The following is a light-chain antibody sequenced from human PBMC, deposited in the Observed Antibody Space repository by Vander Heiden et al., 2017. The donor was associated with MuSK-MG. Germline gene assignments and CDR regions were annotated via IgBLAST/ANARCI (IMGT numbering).Light chain of an antibody. V-gene: IGKV3-11*01. J-gene: IGKJ2*01. CDR1: QSLICTS. CDR2: DTS. Sequence: VLRQSPATLSLSPVERATRSCSVSQSLICTSLAWCQQKPGQAPRLLIYDTSTRASGVPPRFSGSGSGTDFTLTITSLEPEDFAVYYCHQRSDWPYSFGLGTNLEI. CDR3: HQRSDWPYS.